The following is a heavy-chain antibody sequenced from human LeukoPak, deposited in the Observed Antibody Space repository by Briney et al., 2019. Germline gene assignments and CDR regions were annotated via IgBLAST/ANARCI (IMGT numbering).Heavy chain of an antibody. J-gene: IGHJ3*02. V-gene: IGHV4-59*01. Sequence: PSETLSLTCTVSGGSISSYYWSWIRQPPGKGLEWIGYIYYSGSTNYNPSLKSRVTISVGTSKNQFSLKLSSVTAADTAVYYCARERVDYYDSSGYPTRAFDIWGQGTMVTVSS. CDR1: GGSISSYY. CDR2: IYYSGST. CDR3: ARERVDYYDSSGYPTRAFDI. D-gene: IGHD3-22*01.